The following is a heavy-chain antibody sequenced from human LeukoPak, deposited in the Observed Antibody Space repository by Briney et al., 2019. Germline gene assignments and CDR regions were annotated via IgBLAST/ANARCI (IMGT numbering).Heavy chain of an antibody. Sequence: SETLSLTCAAYGGSFSGYYWSWIRQPPGKGLEWIGEINHSGSTNYNPSLKSRVTISVDTSKNQFSLKLSSVTAADTAVYYCARGYYYGSGSYSWFDPWGQGTLVTVSS. D-gene: IGHD3-10*01. V-gene: IGHV4-34*01. CDR3: ARGYYYGSGSYSWFDP. CDR2: INHSGST. J-gene: IGHJ5*02. CDR1: GGSFSGYY.